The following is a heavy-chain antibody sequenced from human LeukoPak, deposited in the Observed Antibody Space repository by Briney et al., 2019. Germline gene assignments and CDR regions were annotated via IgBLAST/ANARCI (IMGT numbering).Heavy chain of an antibody. CDR3: ARDFVTVTTFDY. CDR2: IYYSGST. J-gene: IGHJ4*02. CDR1: GGSISSSSYY. V-gene: IGHV4-39*07. Sequence: SETLSLTCTVSGGSISSSSYYWGWIRQPPGKGLEWIGSIYYSGSTYYNPSLKSRVTISVDTSKNQFSLKLSSVTAADTAVYYCARDFVTVTTFDYWGQGTLVTVSS. D-gene: IGHD4-17*01.